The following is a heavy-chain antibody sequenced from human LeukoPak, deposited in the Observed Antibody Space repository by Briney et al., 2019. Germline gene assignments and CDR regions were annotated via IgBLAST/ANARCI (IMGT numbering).Heavy chain of an antibody. CDR3: AKRIIEARENGDSNWLDP. D-gene: IGHD4-17*01. Sequence: SETLSLTCTVSGDSITNSYWNWIRQPPGRGLEWIGHISYGGSTNYNPSLKSRVIISRDTSKNQFSLELTSVTAADTAIYYCAKRIIEARENGDSNWLDPWGQGTLVTVSS. CDR2: ISYGGST. J-gene: IGHJ5*01. CDR1: GDSITNSY. V-gene: IGHV4-59*08.